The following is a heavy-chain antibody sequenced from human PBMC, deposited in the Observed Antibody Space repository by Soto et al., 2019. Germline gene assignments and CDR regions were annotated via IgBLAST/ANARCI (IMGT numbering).Heavy chain of an antibody. D-gene: IGHD3-3*01. Sequence: VKVSCKASGGTFSSYAISWVRQAPGQGLEWMGGIIPIFGTANYAQKFQGRVTITADKSTSTAYMELSSLRSEDTAVYYCARGDKETITIFGVVPVPFDYWGQGTLVTVSS. CDR3: ARGDKETITIFGVVPVPFDY. CDR2: IIPIFGTA. J-gene: IGHJ4*02. V-gene: IGHV1-69*06. CDR1: GGTFSSYA.